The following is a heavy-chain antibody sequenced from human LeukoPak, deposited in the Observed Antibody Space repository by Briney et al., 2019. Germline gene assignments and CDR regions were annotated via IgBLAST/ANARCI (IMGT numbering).Heavy chain of an antibody. CDR2: LSDSGGST. V-gene: IGHV3-23*01. Sequence: GSLRLSCVASGFTFSSYAMSWVRQAPGKGLEWVSGLSDSGGSTYYADSVKGRFTISRDNSKNTLYLQMDSLRAEDTAVYYCARGRAVAGTYFDYWGQGTLVTVSS. CDR3: ARGRAVAGTYFDY. D-gene: IGHD6-19*01. CDR1: GFTFSSYA. J-gene: IGHJ4*02.